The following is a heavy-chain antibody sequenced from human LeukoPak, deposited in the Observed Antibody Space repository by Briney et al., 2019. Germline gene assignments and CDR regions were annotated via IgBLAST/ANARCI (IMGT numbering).Heavy chain of an antibody. Sequence: GGSLRLSCAASGLTFSGYDMHWVRQAPGKGPEWVAVMSYGGQNERYADSVKGRFTISRDNSRNTVFLQMNSLRAEDTAIYYCATDISTHYFGSWGQGTLVTVSS. CDR3: ATDISTHYFGS. J-gene: IGHJ4*02. CDR1: GLTFSGYD. D-gene: IGHD3-9*01. CDR2: MSYGGQNE. V-gene: IGHV3-30*03.